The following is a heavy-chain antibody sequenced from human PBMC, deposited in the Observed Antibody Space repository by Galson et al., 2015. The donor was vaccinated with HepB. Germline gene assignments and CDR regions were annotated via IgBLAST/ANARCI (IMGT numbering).Heavy chain of an antibody. Sequence: SVKVSCKASGYTFTSYAMHWGRQAPGQGLEWMGWINAGNGNTKYSQKFQGRVTITRDTSASTAYMELSSLRSEDTAGYYCARDKAGSGVDTAMVLKRYYYYYGTDVSGQGTTVTVSS. CDR3: ARDKAGSGVDTAMVLKRYYYYYGTDV. CDR1: GYTFTSYA. V-gene: IGHV1-3*01. D-gene: IGHD5-18*01. J-gene: IGHJ6*02. CDR2: INAGNGNT.